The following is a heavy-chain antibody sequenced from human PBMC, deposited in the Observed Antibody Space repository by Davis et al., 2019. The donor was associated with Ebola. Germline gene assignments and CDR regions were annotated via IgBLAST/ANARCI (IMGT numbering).Heavy chain of an antibody. D-gene: IGHD1-1*01. V-gene: IGHV3-30*04. CDR1: GFTFSSYA. CDR2: ISYDGSNK. CDR3: ARGSANWNHYYYFAMDV. Sequence: GESLKISCAASGFTFSSYAMHWVRQAPGKGLEWVAVISYDGSNKYYADSVKGRVTISRDNSKNTVYLQMNRLRTEDTAVYYCARGSANWNHYYYFAMDVWGQGTTVAVSS. J-gene: IGHJ6*02.